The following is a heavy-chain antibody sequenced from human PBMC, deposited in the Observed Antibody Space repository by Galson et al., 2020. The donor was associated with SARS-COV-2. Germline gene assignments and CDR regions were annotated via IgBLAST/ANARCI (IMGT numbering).Heavy chain of an antibody. Sequence: HGESLKISCKDSGDIFTTDWIGWVRQVPGKGLEWMGIIFPRDSDTRYSPSFQGLVTISADKSISAAHLQWTSLKASDTAMYYCARGRGATEGAFDIWGQGTMVTVSS. D-gene: IGHD3-10*01. CDR1: GDIFTTDW. CDR3: ARGRGATEGAFDI. CDR2: IFPRDSDT. J-gene: IGHJ3*02. V-gene: IGHV5-51*01.